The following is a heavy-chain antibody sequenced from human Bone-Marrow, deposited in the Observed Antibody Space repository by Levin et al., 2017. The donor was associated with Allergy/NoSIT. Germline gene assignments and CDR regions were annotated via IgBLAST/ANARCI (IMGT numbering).Heavy chain of an antibody. V-gene: IGHV3-21*01. CDR1: GFTFSSYS. CDR3: ARDGVVVVTARRYFDL. J-gene: IGHJ2*01. D-gene: IGHD2-21*02. Sequence: PGGSLRLSCAASGFTFSSYSMNWVRQAPGKGLEWVSSISSSSSYIYYADSVKGRFTISRDNAKNSLYLQMNSLRAEDTAVYYCARDGVVVVTARRYFDLWGRGTLVTVSS. CDR2: ISSSSSYI.